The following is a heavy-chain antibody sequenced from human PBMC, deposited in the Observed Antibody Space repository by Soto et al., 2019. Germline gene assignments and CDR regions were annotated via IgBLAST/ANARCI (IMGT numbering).Heavy chain of an antibody. CDR3: FTARCWRLDS. J-gene: IGHJ4*02. Sequence: QVQLVESGGGVVKPGGSLRLSCAASGFTFNNYYMGWIRQAPGKGLECVSYISSGGTMTYYADSVKGRFTISRDNPKNSQYLLRRVLRAEDTAVHYFFTARCWRLDSWGQGTLLTVSS. CDR1: GFTFNNYY. CDR2: ISSGGTMT. D-gene: IGHD3-3*01. V-gene: IGHV3-11*01.